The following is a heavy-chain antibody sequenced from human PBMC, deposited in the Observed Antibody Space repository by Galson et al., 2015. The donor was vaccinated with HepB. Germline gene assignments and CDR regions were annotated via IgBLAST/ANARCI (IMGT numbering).Heavy chain of an antibody. CDR3: ARELTGYSYGYDY. V-gene: IGHV1-69*06. J-gene: IGHJ4*02. CDR1: GGTFSSYA. Sequence: SVKVSCKASGGTFSSYAISWVRQAPGQGLEWMGGIIPIFGTANYAQKFQGRVTITADKSTSTAYMELSSLRSEDTAVYYCARELTGYSYGYDYWGQGTLVTVSS. CDR2: IIPIFGTA. D-gene: IGHD5-18*01.